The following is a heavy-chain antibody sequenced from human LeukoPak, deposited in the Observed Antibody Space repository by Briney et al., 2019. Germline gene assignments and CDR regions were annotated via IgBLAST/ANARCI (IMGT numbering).Heavy chain of an antibody. CDR1: GYTFARYV. CDR3: ARSLPRSSDAFDI. Sequence: ASVKVSCKASGYTFARYVINWVRQAPGQGREWMGWISSYNGNTIYAQKLQGRVTMTTDTSTSTTYMELRSLRSGDTAIYYCARSLPRSSDAFDIWGQGTMVTVSS. CDR2: ISSYNGNT. J-gene: IGHJ3*02. D-gene: IGHD4-17*01. V-gene: IGHV1-18*01.